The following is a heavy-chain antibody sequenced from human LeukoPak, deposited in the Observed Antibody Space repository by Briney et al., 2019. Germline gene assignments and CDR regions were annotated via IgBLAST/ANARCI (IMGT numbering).Heavy chain of an antibody. J-gene: IGHJ6*03. D-gene: IGHD6-13*01. V-gene: IGHV4-34*01. CDR1: GGSFSGYY. CDR2: INHSGST. CDR3: ARGRAAGYYYYYCMDV. Sequence: SETLSLTCAVYGGSFSGYYWSWIRQPPGKGLEWIGEINHSGSTNYNPSLKSRVTISVDTSKNQFSLKLSSVTAADTAVYYCARGRAAGYYYYYCMDVWGKGTTVTVSS.